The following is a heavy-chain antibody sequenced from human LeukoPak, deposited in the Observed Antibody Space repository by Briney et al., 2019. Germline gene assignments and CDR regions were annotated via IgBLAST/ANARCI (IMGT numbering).Heavy chain of an antibody. CDR3: ARHAYGGNSDFQH. V-gene: IGHV4-59*08. D-gene: IGHD4-23*01. CDR1: GVSISSYY. J-gene: IGHJ1*01. Sequence: SETLSLTCSVSGVSISSYYWSWIRQPPGKGLEWIGYIYYSGSTNYNPSLKSRVTISVDASKNQFSLKLSSVTAADTAVYYCARHAYGGNSDFQHWGQGTVVTVSS. CDR2: IYYSGST.